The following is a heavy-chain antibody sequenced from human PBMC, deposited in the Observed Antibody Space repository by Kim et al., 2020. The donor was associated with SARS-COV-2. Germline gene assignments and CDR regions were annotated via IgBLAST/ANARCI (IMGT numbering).Heavy chain of an antibody. V-gene: IGHV3-48*02. J-gene: IGHJ6*02. CDR1: GFTFSSYS. Sequence: GGSLRLSCAASGFTFSSYSMNWVRQAPGKGLEWVSYISSSSSTIYYADSVKGRFTISRDNAKNSLYLQMNSLRDEDTAVYYCARDDTAMVIYYYYYGMDVWGQGTTVTVSS. CDR2: ISSSSSTI. D-gene: IGHD5-18*01. CDR3: ARDDTAMVIYYYYYGMDV.